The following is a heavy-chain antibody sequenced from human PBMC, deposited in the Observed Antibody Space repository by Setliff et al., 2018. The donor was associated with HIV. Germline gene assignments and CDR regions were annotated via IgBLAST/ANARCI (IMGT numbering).Heavy chain of an antibody. CDR2: IYHSGST. V-gene: IGHV4-4*02. CDR3: ARGLKSGSYSPGAFDI. CDR1: GGSISSSNW. Sequence: PSETLSLTCAVSGGSISSSNWWSWVRQPPGKGLEWIGEIYHSGSTNYNPSLKSRVTISVDKSKNQFSLNLSSVTAADTAVYYCARGLKSGSYSPGAFDIWGQGTMVTVSS. J-gene: IGHJ3*02. D-gene: IGHD3-10*01.